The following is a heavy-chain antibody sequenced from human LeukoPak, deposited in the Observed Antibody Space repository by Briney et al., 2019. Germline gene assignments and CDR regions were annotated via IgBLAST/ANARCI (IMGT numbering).Heavy chain of an antibody. V-gene: IGHV3-7*01. CDR1: GFTFSYYG. CDR3: ARAMT. Sequence: GRSLRLSCAASGFTFSYYGMHWVRQAPGKGLEWVANIKQDGSEKYYVDSVKGRFTISRDNTKNSLYLQMSSLRAEDTAVYYCARAMTWGQGTLVSVSS. CDR2: IKQDGSEK. J-gene: IGHJ5*02.